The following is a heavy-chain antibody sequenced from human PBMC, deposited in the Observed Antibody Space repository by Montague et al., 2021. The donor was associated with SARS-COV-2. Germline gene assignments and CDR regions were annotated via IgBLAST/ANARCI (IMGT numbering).Heavy chain of an antibody. V-gene: IGHV6-1*01. CDR2: TDYRSKWYS. CDR3: VRYSGWFYFDF. CDR1: GDSVSRNSDA. J-gene: IGHJ4*02. Sequence: CAISGDSVSRNSDAWSWIRQSPSRGLEWLGRTDYRSKWYSDYAPSVRGRLTVNPDASKNEFSLELNYVTPEDTAVYYCVRYSGWFYFDFWGQGTLVTVSS. D-gene: IGHD6-19*01.